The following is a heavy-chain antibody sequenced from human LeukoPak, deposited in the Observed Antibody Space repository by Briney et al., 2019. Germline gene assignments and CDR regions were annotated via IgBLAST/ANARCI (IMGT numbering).Heavy chain of an antibody. J-gene: IGHJ4*02. V-gene: IGHV4-34*01. D-gene: IGHD6-19*01. CDR3: ARATYSSGPAYYFDY. CDR1: GGSFSGYY. CDR2: IYHSGST. Sequence: PSETLSLTCAVYGGSFSGYYWSWIRQPPGKGLEWIGYIYHSGSTYYNPSLKSRVTISVDRTKNQFSLKLSSATAADTAVYYCARATYSSGPAYYFDYWGQGTLVTVSS.